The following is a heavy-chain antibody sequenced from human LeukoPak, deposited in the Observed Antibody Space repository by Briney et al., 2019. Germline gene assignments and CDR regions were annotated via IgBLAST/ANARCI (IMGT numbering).Heavy chain of an antibody. Sequence: PGGSLRLSCAASVFTFSSYFMYWVRQAPGKGLVWVSRINEDGSSTNYADSVKGRFTISRDNAKNTLFLQMNRLRVEDTAVYYCVGYNLNYPFRWGQGTLVTVSS. V-gene: IGHV3-74*01. J-gene: IGHJ4*02. CDR2: INEDGSST. CDR3: VGYNLNYPFR. CDR1: VFTFSSYF. D-gene: IGHD1-14*01.